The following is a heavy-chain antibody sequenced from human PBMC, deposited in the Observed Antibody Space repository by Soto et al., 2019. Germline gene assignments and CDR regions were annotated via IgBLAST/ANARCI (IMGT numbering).Heavy chain of an antibody. V-gene: IGHV4-31*03. Sequence: PSETLSLTCTFSCGSIISGGYYWSWIRQHPGKGLEWIGYIYYSGSTYYNPSLKSRVTISVDTSKNQFSLKLSSVTAADTAVYYCARSLELESPSFDYWGQGTLVTVSS. CDR1: CGSIISGGYY. CDR2: IYYSGST. D-gene: IGHD1-7*01. CDR3: ARSLELESPSFDY. J-gene: IGHJ4*02.